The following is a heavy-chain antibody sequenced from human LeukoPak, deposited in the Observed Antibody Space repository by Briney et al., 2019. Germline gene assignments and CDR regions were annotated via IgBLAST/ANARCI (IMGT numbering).Heavy chain of an antibody. Sequence: ASVKVSCKASGYTFTSYGISWVRQAPGQGLEWMGWISAYNGNTNYAQKLQGRVTMTTDTSTSTAYMELRSLRSDDTAVYYCARGPFNYDCWTNGMDVWGQGTTVTVSS. CDR1: GYTFTSYG. D-gene: IGHD3-3*01. V-gene: IGHV1-18*01. CDR2: ISAYNGNT. CDR3: ARGPFNYDCWTNGMDV. J-gene: IGHJ6*02.